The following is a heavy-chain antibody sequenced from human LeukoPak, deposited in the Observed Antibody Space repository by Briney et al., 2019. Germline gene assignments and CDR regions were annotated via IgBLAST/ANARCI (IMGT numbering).Heavy chain of an antibody. Sequence: MASETLSLTCTVSGGSISSSSYYWGWIRRPPGKGLEWIGSIYYSGSTYYNPSLKSRVTISVDTSKNQFSLKLSSVTAADTAVYYCAIDLTSGFDYWGQGTLVTVSS. J-gene: IGHJ4*02. D-gene: IGHD3-10*01. CDR2: IYYSGST. V-gene: IGHV4-39*01. CDR3: AIDLTSGFDY. CDR1: GGSISSSSYY.